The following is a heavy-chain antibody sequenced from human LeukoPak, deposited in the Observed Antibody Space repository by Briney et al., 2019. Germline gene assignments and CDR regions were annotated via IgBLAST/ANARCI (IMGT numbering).Heavy chain of an antibody. CDR1: GGSISSYY. J-gene: IGHJ5*02. D-gene: IGHD6-6*01. CDR2: IYYSGST. V-gene: IGHV4-59*01. Sequence: SETLSLTCTVSGGSISSYYWSWIRQPPGKGLEWIGYIYYSGSTNYNPSLKSRVTISVDTSKNQFSLKLSSVTAADTAVYYCARMYSSSPAGFDPWGQGTLVTVPS. CDR3: ARMYSSSPAGFDP.